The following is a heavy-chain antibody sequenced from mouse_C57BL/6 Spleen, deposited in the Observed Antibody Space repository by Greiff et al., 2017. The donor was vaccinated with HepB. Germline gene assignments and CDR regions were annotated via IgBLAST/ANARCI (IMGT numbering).Heavy chain of an antibody. CDR1: GYSFTGYF. Sequence: VQLKQSGPELAKPGDSVKISCKASGYSFTGYFMNWVMQSHGKSLEWIGRINPYNGDTFYNQKFKGKATLTVDKSSSTAHMELRSLTSEDSAVYYCARRATVVYWYFDVWGTGTTVTVSS. CDR3: ARRATVVYWYFDV. D-gene: IGHD1-1*01. J-gene: IGHJ1*03. CDR2: INPYNGDT. V-gene: IGHV1-20*01.